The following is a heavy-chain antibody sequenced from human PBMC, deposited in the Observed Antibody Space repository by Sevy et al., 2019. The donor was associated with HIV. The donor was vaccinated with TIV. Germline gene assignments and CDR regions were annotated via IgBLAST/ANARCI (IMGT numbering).Heavy chain of an antibody. CDR1: GYSFTSYW. J-gene: IGHJ3*02. D-gene: IGHD6-13*01. CDR3: ATAITAAGYAFDI. Sequence: GESLKISCKASGYSFTSYWIGWVRQMPGKGLEWMGIIYPRDSDTRYSPSFEGQVTISADKSISTAYPQWRRLKASDTAMYYCATAITAAGYAFDIWGQGTLVTVS. CDR2: IYPRDSDT. V-gene: IGHV5-51*01.